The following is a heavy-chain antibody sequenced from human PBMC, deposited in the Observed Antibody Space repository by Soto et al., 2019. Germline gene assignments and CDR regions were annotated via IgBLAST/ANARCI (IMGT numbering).Heavy chain of an antibody. Sequence: SLRLSCAASGFTFSSYWMSWVRQAPGKGLEWVANIKQDGSEKYYVDSVKGRFTISRDNAKNSLYLQMNSLRAEDTAVYYCARVGYSSGWYSNYYYYGMDVWGQGTTVTVSS. CDR3: ARVGYSSGWYSNYYYYGMDV. D-gene: IGHD6-13*01. V-gene: IGHV3-7*03. CDR1: GFTFSSYW. CDR2: IKQDGSEK. J-gene: IGHJ6*02.